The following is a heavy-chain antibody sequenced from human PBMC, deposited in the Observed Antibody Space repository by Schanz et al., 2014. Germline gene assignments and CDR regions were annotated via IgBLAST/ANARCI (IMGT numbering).Heavy chain of an antibody. V-gene: IGHV3-23*01. CDR1: GLTLTSYA. Sequence: EVQLLESGGALVQPGGSLRLSCEASGLTLTSYALSWVRQAPGKGLEWVSAISGGGGTTSYADSVKGRFTISRDNSKNTLYLQMNSLRAEDTAVYYCAKGRFGELSAFDIWGQGTMVTVSS. CDR2: ISGGGGTT. D-gene: IGHD3-10*01. CDR3: AKGRFGELSAFDI. J-gene: IGHJ3*02.